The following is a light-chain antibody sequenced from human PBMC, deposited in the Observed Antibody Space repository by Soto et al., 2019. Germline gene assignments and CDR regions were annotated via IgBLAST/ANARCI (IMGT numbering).Light chain of an antibody. CDR1: SSNIGAGYD. Sequence: QSVLTQPPSVSGAPGQRVTISCTGSSSNIGAGYDVHWYQQLPGTVPKLLIYGNSNRPSGVPDRFSGSKSGTSASLAITGLQAEDEAAYSCQSYDSSLSGYVFGTGTKLTVL. V-gene: IGLV1-40*01. CDR3: QSYDSSLSGYV. J-gene: IGLJ1*01. CDR2: GNS.